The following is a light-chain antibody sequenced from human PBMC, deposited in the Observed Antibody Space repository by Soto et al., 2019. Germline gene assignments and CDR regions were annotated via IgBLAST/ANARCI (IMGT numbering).Light chain of an antibody. V-gene: IGKV1D-8*03. CDR2: AAS. CDR1: QGISSY. CDR3: QQYSDYSAHGLT. Sequence: VIWMTQSPSLLSASTGDRVTISCRMSQGISSYLAWYQQKPGKAPELLIYAASTLQSGVPSRFSGSGSGTDFTLTITSVQPDDFATYYCQQYSDYSAHGLTFGGGTKVAIK. J-gene: IGKJ4*01.